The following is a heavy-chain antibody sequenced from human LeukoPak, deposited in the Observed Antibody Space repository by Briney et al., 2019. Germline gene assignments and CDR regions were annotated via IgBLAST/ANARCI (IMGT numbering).Heavy chain of an antibody. V-gene: IGHV1-18*01. CDR1: GYTFTSYG. J-gene: IGHJ4*02. Sequence: VASVKVSCKASGYTFTSYGISWVRQAPGQGLEWMGWISAYNGSTNYAQKLQGRVTMTTDTSTSTAYMELRSLRSDDTAVYYCARAPSFMVRGITFDYWGQGTLVTVSS. D-gene: IGHD3-10*01. CDR2: ISAYNGST. CDR3: ARAPSFMVRGITFDY.